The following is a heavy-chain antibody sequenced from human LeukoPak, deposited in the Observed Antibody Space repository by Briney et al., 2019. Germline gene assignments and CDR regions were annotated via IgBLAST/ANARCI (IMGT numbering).Heavy chain of an antibody. J-gene: IGHJ3*02. D-gene: IGHD1-7*01. Sequence: GGSLRLSCAASGFIFSSYAMDWVRQAPGKGLEWVAVIWYDAKNMYYAESVKGRFTISRDNSKNTLYLQMNSLRAEDTAVYYCARDWELLTAFDIWGQGTMVTVSS. V-gene: IGHV3-33*01. CDR1: GFIFSSYA. CDR3: ARDWELLTAFDI. CDR2: IWYDAKNM.